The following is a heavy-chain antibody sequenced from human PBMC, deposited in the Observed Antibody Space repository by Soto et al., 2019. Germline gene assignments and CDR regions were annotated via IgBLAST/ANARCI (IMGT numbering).Heavy chain of an antibody. CDR1: GFTSDDYG. V-gene: IGHV3-20*01. D-gene: IGHD5-12*01. CDR2: INWNGGHT. J-gene: IGHJ4*02. CDR3: AIDKGGYDYDY. Sequence: EVQLVESGGDVVRPGGSLRLSCAASGFTSDDYGMSWVRQALGKGLEWVAGINWNGGHTNYADSVKGRFTISKDSAKNSLYLQMNSLRVEDTALYHCAIDKGGYDYDYWGQGTLVTVSS.